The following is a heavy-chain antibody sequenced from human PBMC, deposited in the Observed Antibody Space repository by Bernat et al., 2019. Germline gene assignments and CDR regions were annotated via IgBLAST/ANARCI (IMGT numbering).Heavy chain of an antibody. V-gene: IGHV3-30*18. Sequence: QVQLVESGGGVVQPGRSLRLSCAASGFTFSSYGMHWVRQAPGQGLEWVAVISYDGSNKYYADSVKGRFTISRDNSKNTLYLQMNSLRAEDTAVYYCAKDLQLARDSLGGRFDPWGQGTLVTVSS. CDR2: ISYDGSNK. CDR1: GFTFSSYG. J-gene: IGHJ5*02. D-gene: IGHD6-13*01. CDR3: AKDLQLARDSLGGRFDP.